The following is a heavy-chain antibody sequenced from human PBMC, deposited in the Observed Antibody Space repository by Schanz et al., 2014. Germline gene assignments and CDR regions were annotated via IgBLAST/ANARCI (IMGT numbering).Heavy chain of an antibody. J-gene: IGHJ5*02. V-gene: IGHV3-15*01. CDR3: TSMATIPRNWFDP. Sequence: VQLLESGGGLFKPGGSLRLSCAGSGFTFADYYMTWIRQAPGKGLEWVGRIKSNTDGGKTDYATPVKGSFTISRDDSSHTLYLQMNSLKPPSSAVYYCTSMATIPRNWFDPWGQGTLVTVSS. CDR2: IKSNTDGGKT. D-gene: IGHD2-2*02. CDR1: GFTFADYY.